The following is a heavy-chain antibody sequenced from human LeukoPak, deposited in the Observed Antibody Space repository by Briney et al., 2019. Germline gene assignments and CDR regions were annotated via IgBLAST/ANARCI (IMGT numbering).Heavy chain of an antibody. J-gene: IGHJ4*02. CDR1: GFTFSSYL. CDR2: INSDESST. Sequence: GGSLRLSCAASGFTFSSYLMHWVRQAPGKGLVWVSHINSDESSTSYADSVKGRFTISRDNAKNSLYLQMNSLRAEDTAVYYCARVGSSSEGYWGQGTLVTVSS. CDR3: ARVGSSSEGY. D-gene: IGHD6-6*01. V-gene: IGHV3-74*01.